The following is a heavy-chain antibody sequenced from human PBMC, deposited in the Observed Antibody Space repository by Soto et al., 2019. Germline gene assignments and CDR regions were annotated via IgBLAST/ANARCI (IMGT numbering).Heavy chain of an antibody. CDR3: ARSGSTYRHCSI. J-gene: IGHJ4*02. V-gene: IGHV4-31*03. Sequence: QVQLQESGPGLVKPSQTLSLTCTVSGGSISNGDYYWTWIRRHPGKGLEWIGLISYSGSTYYNPSLKSRVSVSADTSKNQFSLTLISVTSADTAVYYCARSGSTYRHCSIWGQGTLVTVSS. D-gene: IGHD4-4*01. CDR1: GGSISNGDYY. CDR2: ISYSGST.